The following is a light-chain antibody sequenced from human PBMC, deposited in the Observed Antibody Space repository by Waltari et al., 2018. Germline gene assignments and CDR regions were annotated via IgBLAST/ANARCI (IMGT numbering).Light chain of an antibody. CDR3: CSYAGSTTPML. CDR1: NSDVGGYNL. Sequence: QSALTQPASVSGSPGQSISISCNGTNSDVGGYNLVSWYQQRPGQAPKLIIFEGSERPSGGSDRFSCSTSGNTASLTVSGLQADDEAHYYCCSYAGSTTPMLFGGGTKLTVL. V-gene: IGLV2-23*01. J-gene: IGLJ2*01. CDR2: EGS.